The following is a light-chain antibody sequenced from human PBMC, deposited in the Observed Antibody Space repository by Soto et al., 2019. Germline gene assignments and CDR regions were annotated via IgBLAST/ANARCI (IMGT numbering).Light chain of an antibody. CDR2: EVS. J-gene: IGLJ1*01. CDR1: SSDFAVYNY. V-gene: IGLV2-14*01. Sequence: QSVLTQPASVSGSPGQSITISCTGTSSDFAVYNYVSWYQVHPGKAPKLMIYEVSIRTSGVSNRFSGSKSGNTASLTISGLQAEDEADYSCCSHNTIGTLQVFGPGTKVTVL. CDR3: CSHNTIGTLQV.